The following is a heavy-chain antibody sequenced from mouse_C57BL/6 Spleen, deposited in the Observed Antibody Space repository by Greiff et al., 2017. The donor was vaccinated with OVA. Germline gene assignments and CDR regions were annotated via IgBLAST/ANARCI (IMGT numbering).Heavy chain of an antibody. CDR2: ISYDGSN. CDR1: GYSITSGYY. V-gene: IGHV3-6*01. J-gene: IGHJ2*01. D-gene: IGHD2-1*01. Sequence: EVQRVESGPGLVKPSQSLSLTCSVTGYSITSGYYWNWIRQFPGNKLEWMGYISYDGSNNYNPSLKNRISITRDTSKNQFFLKLNSVTTEDTATYYCARTYGNYVFDYWGQGTTLTVSS. CDR3: ARTYGNYVFDY.